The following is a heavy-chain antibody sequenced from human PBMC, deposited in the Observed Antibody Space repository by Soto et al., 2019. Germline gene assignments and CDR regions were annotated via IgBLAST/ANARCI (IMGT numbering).Heavy chain of an antibody. J-gene: IGHJ4*02. CDR1: GFTFSSYS. Sequence: EVQLVESGGGLVQPGGSLRLSCAASGFTFSSYSMNWVRQAPGKGLEWVSQVSSSSSIIEYADSVKGRFTISRENAKNSLYLQMNSLRAEDTAVYYCASLQTGYSSSWYLDYWGQGTLVTVSS. V-gene: IGHV3-48*01. CDR3: ASLQTGYSSSWYLDY. CDR2: VSSSSSII. D-gene: IGHD6-13*01.